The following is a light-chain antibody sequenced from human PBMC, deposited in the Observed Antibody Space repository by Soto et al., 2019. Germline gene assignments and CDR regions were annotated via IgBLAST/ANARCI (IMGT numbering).Light chain of an antibody. Sequence: QSALTQPASVSGSPGQSITISCTGTSSDVGSHNLVSWYQHHPANAPKLMVYEASKRPSGVSDRFSGSKSGNTASLTISGLQGADEADYFCCSFSTTGAQWVFGGGTKLTVL. CDR1: SSDVGSHNL. V-gene: IGLV2-23*01. CDR3: CSFSTTGAQWV. J-gene: IGLJ3*02. CDR2: EAS.